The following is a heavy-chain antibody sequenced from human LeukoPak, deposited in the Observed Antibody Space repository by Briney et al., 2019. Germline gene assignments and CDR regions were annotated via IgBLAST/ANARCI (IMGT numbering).Heavy chain of an antibody. J-gene: IGHJ6*02. CDR2: INHNGNVN. Sequence: GGSLRLSCAASGFTFSSYWMNWARQAPGKGLEWVASINHNGNVNYYVDSVKGRFTISRDNAKNSLYLQMSNLRAEDTAVYFCARGGGLDVWARGPRSPSP. D-gene: IGHD3-16*01. CDR3: ARGGGLDV. CDR1: GFTFSSYW. V-gene: IGHV3-7*03.